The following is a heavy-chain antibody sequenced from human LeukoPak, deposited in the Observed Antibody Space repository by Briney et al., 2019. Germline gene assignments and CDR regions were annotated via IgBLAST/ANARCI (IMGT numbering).Heavy chain of an antibody. D-gene: IGHD5-18*01. CDR3: ARVDTAMGDFDY. Sequence: SETLSLTCTVSGGSISSGDYYWSWIRQPPGKGLEWIGYIYYSGSTYYNPSLKSRVTISVDTSKNQFSLKLSSVTAADTAVYYCARVDTAMGDFDYWGQGTLVTVSS. J-gene: IGHJ4*02. CDR1: GGSISSGDYY. V-gene: IGHV4-30-4*01. CDR2: IYYSGST.